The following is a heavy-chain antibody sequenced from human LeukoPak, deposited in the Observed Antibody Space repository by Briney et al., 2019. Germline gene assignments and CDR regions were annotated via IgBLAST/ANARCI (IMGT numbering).Heavy chain of an antibody. CDR2: INHSGST. CDR1: GRSFSGYY. V-gene: IGHV4-34*01. CDR3: ARGAPPAPDY. Sequence: SETPSLTCAVYGRSFSGYYWSWIRQPPGKGLEWIGEINHSGSTNYNPSLKSRVTISVDTSKNQFSLKLSSVTAADTAVYYCARGAPPAPDYWGQGTLVTVSS. J-gene: IGHJ4*02.